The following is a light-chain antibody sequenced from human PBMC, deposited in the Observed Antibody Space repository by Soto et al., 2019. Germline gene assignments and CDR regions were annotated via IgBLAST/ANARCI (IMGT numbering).Light chain of an antibody. CDR2: DSS. V-gene: IGKV3-20*01. CDR3: QAYGNSPT. Sequence: EIVLTQSPGTLSLSPGERATLSCRSSQSVSSSYLAWYQQKPGQAPRLRIYDSSNRATGIPDRFSGRGSWTDFTLTISRLAPEDFAVYDCQAYGNSPTFGQGTKVEIK. J-gene: IGKJ1*01. CDR1: QSVSSSY.